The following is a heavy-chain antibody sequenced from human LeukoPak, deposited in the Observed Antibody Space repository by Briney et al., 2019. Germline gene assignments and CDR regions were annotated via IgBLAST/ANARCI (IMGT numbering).Heavy chain of an antibody. D-gene: IGHD3-10*01. V-gene: IGHV3-7*01. CDR2: IKQDGSEK. CDR3: ARGRLWFGELLSQFYFDF. CDR1: GFTFSSYW. J-gene: IGHJ4*02. Sequence: GGSLRLSCVASGFTFSSYWMSWVRQAPGKGLEWVANIKQDGSEKYYVDSVKGRFTISRDKPKNSLYLQMNSLRAEDKAVYYCARGRLWFGELLSQFYFDFWGQGTLVTVPS.